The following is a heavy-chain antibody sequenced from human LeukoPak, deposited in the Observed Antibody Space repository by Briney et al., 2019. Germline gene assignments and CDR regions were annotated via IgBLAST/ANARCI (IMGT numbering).Heavy chain of an antibody. CDR3: ARGYSGYENYYYYMDV. CDR2: INPDSGST. V-gene: IGHV1-2*02. Sequence: ASVNVSCKASGYTFTDYYIHWVRQAPGQGLEWMGWINPDSGSTSYEQKFKGRVTMTRATSISTAYIELSRLTSDDTAVYYCARGYSGYENYYYYMDVWGKGTTVTISS. D-gene: IGHD5-12*01. CDR1: GYTFTDYY. J-gene: IGHJ6*03.